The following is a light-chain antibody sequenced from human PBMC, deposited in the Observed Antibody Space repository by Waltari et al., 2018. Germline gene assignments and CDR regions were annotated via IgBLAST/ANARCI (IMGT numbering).Light chain of an antibody. J-gene: IGLJ2*01. Sequence: SFELTQPPSVSVSPGQTANIPCSGDKLGDKYVSWYQQKPAQSPVLVIYQDSKRPSGIPERFSGFSSETTATLTISGALAVDEADYYCQAWDSTALVFGGGTKLTVL. CDR3: QAWDSTALV. CDR2: QDS. CDR1: KLGDKY. V-gene: IGLV3-1*01.